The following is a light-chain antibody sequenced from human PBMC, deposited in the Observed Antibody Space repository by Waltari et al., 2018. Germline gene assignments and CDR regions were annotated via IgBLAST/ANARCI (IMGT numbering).Light chain of an antibody. V-gene: IGKV3-20*01. Sequence: EIVLTQSPGTLSLSPGERATLSCRASQSVRSSYLAWYQQKPGKAPRLLIYGASSRATDIPDRFSGSGSGTDFTLTISRLEPEDFAVYYCQQYGSSPLTFGGGTKVEIK. CDR1: QSVRSSY. CDR2: GAS. J-gene: IGKJ4*01. CDR3: QQYGSSPLT.